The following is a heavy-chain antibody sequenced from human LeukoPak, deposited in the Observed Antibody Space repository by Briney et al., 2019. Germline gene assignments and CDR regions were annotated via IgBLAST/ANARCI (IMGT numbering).Heavy chain of an antibody. CDR3: ARVRVFAKLSVVRPREVNCFDP. D-gene: IGHD2-21*01. Sequence: GGSLRLSCAASGFPFSSYSMNWVRQAPGRGLEWVSYISISSSTIYYADSVKGRFTISRDNAKNTLYLQMNNLRAEDTAVYYCARVRVFAKLSVVRPREVNCFDPWGQGTLVTVSS. CDR1: GFPFSSYS. V-gene: IGHV3-48*01. CDR2: ISISSSTI. J-gene: IGHJ5*02.